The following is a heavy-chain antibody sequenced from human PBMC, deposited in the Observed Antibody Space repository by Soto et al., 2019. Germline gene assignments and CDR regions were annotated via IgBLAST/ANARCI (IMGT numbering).Heavy chain of an antibody. CDR3: ATTLPPSGSSFFSWFDP. V-gene: IGHV1-2*02. Sequence: GASVKVSCKTSGYTFTAYHIHWVRQAPGQGLEWMGGINPHSDVTNYAQSFRGRVTMTRDTSISTVYMELSSLKASDTAMYYCATTLPPSGSSFFSWFDPWGQETLVTVSS. D-gene: IGHD1-26*01. CDR2: INPHSDVT. CDR1: GYTFTAYH. J-gene: IGHJ5*02.